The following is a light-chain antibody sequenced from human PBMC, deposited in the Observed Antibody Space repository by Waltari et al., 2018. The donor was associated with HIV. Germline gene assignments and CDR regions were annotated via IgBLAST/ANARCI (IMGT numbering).Light chain of an antibody. V-gene: IGLV2-14*01. CDR2: GVT. CDR3: SSYTNRQTLA. J-gene: IGLJ3*02. Sequence: QSALTQPASMSGSPGQSITISCTGTNNGIGSYDFVSWYQQHPGEAPQLIIFGVTRRPSGVSSRFSGSKSGNTASLIISGLQADDEAEYYCSSYTNRQTLAFGGGTKLTVL. CDR1: NNGIGSYDF.